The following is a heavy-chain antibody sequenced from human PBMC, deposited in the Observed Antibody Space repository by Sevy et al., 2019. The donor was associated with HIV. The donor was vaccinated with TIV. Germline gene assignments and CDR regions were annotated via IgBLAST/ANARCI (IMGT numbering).Heavy chain of an antibody. V-gene: IGHV3-30*03. CDR2: ISYDGSNK. D-gene: IGHD3-22*01. CDR3: TTEARDSSGYSTGLY. Sequence: GGSLRLSCAASGFTFSSYGMHWVRQAPGKGLEWVAVISYDGSNKYYADSVKGRFTISRDNSKNTLYLQMNSLRAEDTAVYYCTTEARDSSGYSTGLYWGQGTLVTVSS. J-gene: IGHJ4*02. CDR1: GFTFSSYG.